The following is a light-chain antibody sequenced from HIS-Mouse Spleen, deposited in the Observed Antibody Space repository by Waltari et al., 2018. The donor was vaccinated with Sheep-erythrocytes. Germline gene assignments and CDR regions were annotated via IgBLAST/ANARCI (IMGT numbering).Light chain of an antibody. CDR1: QGISSA. Sequence: AIQLTQSPSSLSASVGDRVTITCRASQGISSALAWYQQKPGKAPKLLIYDASSLESGVPSRFSGSGSGTDSTLTISSLQPEDFATYYCQQANSFPITFGQGTRLEIK. CDR2: DAS. V-gene: IGKV1-13*02. CDR3: QQANSFPIT. J-gene: IGKJ5*01.